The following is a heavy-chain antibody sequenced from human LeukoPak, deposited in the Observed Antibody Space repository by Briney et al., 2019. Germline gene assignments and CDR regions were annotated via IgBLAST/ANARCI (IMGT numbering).Heavy chain of an antibody. CDR3: ARTAEAVTSI. J-gene: IGHJ3*02. CDR2: ISGSGHNT. Sequence: PGGSLRLSCAGSGFTFSTYAMSWVRQAPGKGLEWVSGISGSGHNTYYADSVKGRFTISRDNSKNTLYLQMNSLRAEDTAIYYCARTAEAVTSISGQGTMVTVSS. D-gene: IGHD4-17*01. CDR1: GFTFSTYA. V-gene: IGHV3-23*01.